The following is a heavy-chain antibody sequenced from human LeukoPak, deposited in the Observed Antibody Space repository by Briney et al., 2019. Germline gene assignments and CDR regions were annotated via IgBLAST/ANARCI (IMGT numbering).Heavy chain of an antibody. J-gene: IGHJ5*01. CDR1: GGSVTKYY. CDR3: ARDLFPINWSES. CDR2: IFHTGIT. Sequence: PSETLSLTCTVSGGSVTKYYWHWIRQAPGKGLEWIGFIFHTGITNYNPSLKSRVTISVDTSKNQFSLKLTSVTAADTAVYFCARDLFPINWSESWGKGTLVTVSS. D-gene: IGHD2-2*02. V-gene: IGHV4-59*02.